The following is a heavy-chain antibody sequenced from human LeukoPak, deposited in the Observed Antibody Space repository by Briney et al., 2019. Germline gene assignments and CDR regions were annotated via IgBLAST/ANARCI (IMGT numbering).Heavy chain of an antibody. CDR1: GGSISSYY. CDR2: IYYSGST. J-gene: IGHJ4*02. CDR3: ARRERYCSSTSCYSYFDY. V-gene: IGHV4-59*01. D-gene: IGHD2-2*02. Sequence: SETLSLTCSVSGGSISSYYWSWIRQPPGKGLEWIGYIYYSGSTNYNPSLKSRVTISVDTSKNQFSLKLSSVTAAATAVYYCARRERYCSSTSCYSYFDYWGQGTLVTVSS.